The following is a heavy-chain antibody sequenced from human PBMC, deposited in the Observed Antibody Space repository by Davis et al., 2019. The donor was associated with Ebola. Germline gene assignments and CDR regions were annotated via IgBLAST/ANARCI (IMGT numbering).Heavy chain of an antibody. CDR1: GFSFSNVD. D-gene: IGHD7-27*01. J-gene: IGHJ4*02. V-gene: IGHV3-23*01. CDR2: INGGRSST. Sequence: PGGSLRLSCEASGFSFSNVDMNWVRQAPGKGLEWVSNINGGRSSTSYADAVKGRFSLSRDNSKNTLYLEMNSLRGEDTSVYYCLGDPNWAFGYWGQGTLVTVSS. CDR3: LGDPNWAFGY.